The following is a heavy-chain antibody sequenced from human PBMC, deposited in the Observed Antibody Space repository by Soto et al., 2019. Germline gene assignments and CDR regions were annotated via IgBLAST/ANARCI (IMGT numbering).Heavy chain of an antibody. V-gene: IGHV4-59*01. D-gene: IGHD1-1*01. CDR3: ARHLRIGTTGPNHGFDT. J-gene: IGHJ5*02. Sequence: SETLSLTCSVSGYSIRTYDLSWIQQSPGKGLEWIGYVYYSGTANYNPSLKSRVTMSVDTSKNQFSLRLTSVTAADTAVYYCARHLRIGTTGPNHGFDTRGQGALVTVFS. CDR1: GYSIRTYD. CDR2: VYYSGTA.